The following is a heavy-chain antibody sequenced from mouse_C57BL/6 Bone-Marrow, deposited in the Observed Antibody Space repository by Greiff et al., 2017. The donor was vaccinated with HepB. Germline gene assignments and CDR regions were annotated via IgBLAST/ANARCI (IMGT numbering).Heavy chain of an antibody. D-gene: IGHD2-4*01. CDR2: IYPGDGDT. V-gene: IGHV1-82*01. Sequence: VQLVESGPELVKPGASVKISCKASGYAFSSSWMNWVKQRPGKGLEWIGRIYPGDGDTNYNGKFKGKATLTADKSSSTAYMQLSSLTSEDSAVYFCARDDYDGYYAMDYWGQGTSVTVSS. CDR3: ARDDYDGYYAMDY. CDR1: GYAFSSSW. J-gene: IGHJ4*01.